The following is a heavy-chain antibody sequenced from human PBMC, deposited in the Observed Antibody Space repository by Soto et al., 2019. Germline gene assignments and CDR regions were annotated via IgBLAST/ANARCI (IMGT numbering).Heavy chain of an antibody. D-gene: IGHD1-26*01. CDR2: ISNDGSYE. J-gene: IGHJ4*02. CDR1: GFSFNSYA. V-gene: IGHV3-30*18. Sequence: QVQLVESGGGVVQPGRSLRLSCVASGFSFNSYAMHWVRQAPGKGLDWVAFISNDGSYEYYADSVKGRFTISRDNSKNTLSLQMNSLRAEDTAVYYCAKADGNGWEPWGNFFDSWGQGTLVTVSS. CDR3: AKADGNGWEPWGNFFDS.